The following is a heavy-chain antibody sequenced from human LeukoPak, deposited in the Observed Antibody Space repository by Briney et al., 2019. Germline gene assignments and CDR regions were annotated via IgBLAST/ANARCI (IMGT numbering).Heavy chain of an antibody. Sequence: ASVKVSCKVSGYTLTELSMHWVRQAPGEGHEWVGGFDPEDGETIYAQKFQGRVTMTEDTSTDTAYMELSSLRSEDTAVYYCATAGELNWFDPWGQGTLVTVSS. CDR1: GYTLTELS. D-gene: IGHD3-10*01. J-gene: IGHJ5*02. CDR2: FDPEDGET. V-gene: IGHV1-24*01. CDR3: ATAGELNWFDP.